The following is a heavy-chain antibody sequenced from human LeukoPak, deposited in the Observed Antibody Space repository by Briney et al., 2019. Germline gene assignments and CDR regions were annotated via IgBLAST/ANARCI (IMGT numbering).Heavy chain of an antibody. CDR2: IHPSTGNP. J-gene: IGHJ4*02. D-gene: IGHD3-22*01. CDR3: ARYYYDSSGPFGY. Sequence: ASVKVSCKASGYTFTNYAMNWVRQAPGQGLEWMGWIHPSTGNPTYAQGFTGRFVFSLDTSVSTAYLQISSLKAEDTAVYYCARYYYDSSGPFGYWGQGTLVTVSS. V-gene: IGHV7-4-1*02. CDR1: GYTFTNYA.